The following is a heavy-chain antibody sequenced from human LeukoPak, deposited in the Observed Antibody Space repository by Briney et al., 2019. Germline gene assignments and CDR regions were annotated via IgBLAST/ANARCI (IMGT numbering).Heavy chain of an antibody. CDR2: IIPIFGTA. Sequence: ASVKVSCKASGCTFSSYAISCVGQAPGQGLEWRGRIIPIFGTANYAQKFQGRVTINADQSTSTVYMELSSLRSEDTAVYYCARDQVHPSFDYWGQGTLVTVSS. CDR3: ARDQVHPSFDY. V-gene: IGHV1-69*13. CDR1: GCTFSSYA. J-gene: IGHJ4*02.